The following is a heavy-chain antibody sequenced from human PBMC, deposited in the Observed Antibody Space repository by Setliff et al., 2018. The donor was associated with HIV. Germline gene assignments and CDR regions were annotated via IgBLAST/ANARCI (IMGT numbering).Heavy chain of an antibody. D-gene: IGHD3-22*01. CDR1: GFTFSYYT. CDR3: AKAPGWLFLSHY. J-gene: IGHJ4*02. CDR2: ISYDGNSQ. Sequence: GSLRLSCAASGFTFSYYTMHWIRQTPDNGLEWVAVISYDGNSQYYADSVKGRFTLSRDNFRNTLYLQMNSLRPEDTAVYYCAKAPGWLFLSHYWGQGTLVTVSS. V-gene: IGHV3-30*04.